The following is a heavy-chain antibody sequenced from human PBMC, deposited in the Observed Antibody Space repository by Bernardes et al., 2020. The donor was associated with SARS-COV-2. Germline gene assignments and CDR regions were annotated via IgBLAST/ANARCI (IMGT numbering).Heavy chain of an antibody. CDR2: IYYSGST. D-gene: IGHD3-3*01. Sequence: ETLSLTCTVSGGSVSSGSYYWSWIRQPPGKGLEWIGYIYYSGSTNYNPSLKSRVTISVDTSKNQFSLKLSSVTAADTAVYYCAREPYYDFWSVKGDYYYMDVWGKGTTVTVSS. CDR1: GGSVSSGSYY. CDR3: AREPYYDFWSVKGDYYYMDV. V-gene: IGHV4-61*01. J-gene: IGHJ6*03.